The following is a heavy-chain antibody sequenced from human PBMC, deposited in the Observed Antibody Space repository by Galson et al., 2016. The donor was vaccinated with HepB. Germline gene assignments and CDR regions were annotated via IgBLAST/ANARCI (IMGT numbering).Heavy chain of an antibody. D-gene: IGHD6-13*01. CDR2: ISWNSGTI. CDR3: AKDMSAGAAASGCFDC. Sequence: SLRLSCAASGFTFDEYAMHWVRQAPGKGLEWVSTISWNSGTIHYMEYVKGRFTTSRDNAKNSLYLQMDGLKTEDTALYYCAKDMSAGAAASGCFDCWGQGTLVTVSA. V-gene: IGHV3-9*01. J-gene: IGHJ4*02. CDR1: GFTFDEYA.